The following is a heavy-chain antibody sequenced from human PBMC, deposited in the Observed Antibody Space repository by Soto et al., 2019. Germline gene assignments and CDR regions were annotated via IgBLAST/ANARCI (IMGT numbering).Heavy chain of an antibody. J-gene: IGHJ4*02. CDR1: GFTFDNYA. CDR2: ISWNSNTI. V-gene: IGHV3-9*01. Sequence: PGGSLRLSCAASGFTFDNYAMHWVRQAPGKGLEWVSGISWNSNTIAYADSVKGRFTISRDNSNNSLYLQMNSLRAEDTAVYYCAKTPGVITVITSFDHWGQGSPVTVSS. D-gene: IGHD3-16*01. CDR3: AKTPGVITVITSFDH.